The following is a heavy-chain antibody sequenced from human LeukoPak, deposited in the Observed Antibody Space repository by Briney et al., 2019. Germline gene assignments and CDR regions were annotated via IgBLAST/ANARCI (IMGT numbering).Heavy chain of an antibody. CDR3: ARVAVAEHSSFDY. J-gene: IGHJ4*02. Sequence: PSETLSLTCTVSGGSISSSSYYWGWIRQPPGKGLEWIGSIYYSGSTYYNPSLKSRVTISVDTSKNQISLKLSSVTAADTAVYYCARVAVAEHSSFDYWGQGTLVTVSS. D-gene: IGHD6-19*01. CDR2: IYYSGST. V-gene: IGHV4-39*07. CDR1: GGSISSSSYY.